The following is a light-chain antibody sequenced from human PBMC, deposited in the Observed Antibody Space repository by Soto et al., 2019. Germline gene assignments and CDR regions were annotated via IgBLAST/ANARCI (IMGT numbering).Light chain of an antibody. CDR3: QQSYSTPRT. Sequence: DIQMTQSPSSLSASVGDRVTITCRTSQSISSYLNWYQQKPGKAPKLLIYTTSSLQSGVPSRFSGSGSATDFTLTISSLQPEDFATYYCQQSYSTPRTFGQGTMVEIK. CDR1: QSISSY. CDR2: TTS. V-gene: IGKV1-39*01. J-gene: IGKJ1*01.